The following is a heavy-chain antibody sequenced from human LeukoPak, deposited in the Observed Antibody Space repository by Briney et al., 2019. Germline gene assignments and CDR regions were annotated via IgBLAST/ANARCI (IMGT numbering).Heavy chain of an antibody. CDR1: GFTFSSYA. J-gene: IGHJ6*03. Sequence: GGSLRLSCAASGFTFSSYAMSWVRQAPGKGLEWVSVIYSGGSTYYADSVKGRFTISRDNSKNTLYLQMNSLRAEDTAVYYCAKHPDRWTPRDYYYMDVWGKGTTVTVSS. CDR3: AKHPDRWTPRDYYYMDV. CDR2: IYSGGST. V-gene: IGHV3-66*02. D-gene: IGHD3-22*01.